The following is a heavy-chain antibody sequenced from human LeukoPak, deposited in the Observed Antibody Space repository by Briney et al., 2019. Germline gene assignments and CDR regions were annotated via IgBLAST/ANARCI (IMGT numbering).Heavy chain of an antibody. CDR2: LSDGGTP. Sequence: PSETLSLTCDVSGYSISSGHYWGWIRQPPGRGLEWIGSLSDGGTPDYNPSLKSRVSMSIDTSKNQFPLRLRSLTAADTAIYYCGTSDSGSIFGVVISFWGQGTLVTVSS. CDR1: GYSISSGHY. V-gene: IGHV4-38-2*01. CDR3: GTSDSGSIFGVVISF. J-gene: IGHJ4*02. D-gene: IGHD3-3*02.